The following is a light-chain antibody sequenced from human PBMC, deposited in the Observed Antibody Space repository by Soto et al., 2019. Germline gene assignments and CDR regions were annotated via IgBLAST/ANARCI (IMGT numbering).Light chain of an antibody. V-gene: IGKV1-27*01. J-gene: IGKJ1*01. Sequence: DIQMTQSPSSLSASVGDRVTINCRASQGIGYALAWYQQKPGQVPKILIYAASTLQSGVPSRFSGSGFGTDLTLTISSLQAEDVGTYYCQKYDSALWTFGQGTKVDIK. CDR2: AAS. CDR3: QKYDSALWT. CDR1: QGIGYA.